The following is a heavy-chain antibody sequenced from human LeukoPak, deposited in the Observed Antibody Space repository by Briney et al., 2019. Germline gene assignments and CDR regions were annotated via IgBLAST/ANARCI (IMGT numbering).Heavy chain of an antibody. J-gene: IGHJ4*02. CDR2: ISAYNGNT. CDR1: GYTFSTYG. Sequence: ASVKVSCKASGYTFSTYGITWVRQAPGQGLEWMGWISAYNGNTNYAEKFQGRVAMTTDTSTSTGYMELRSLRYEDTAVYYCARAGTTSSSTPDYWGQGTLVTVPS. V-gene: IGHV1-18*01. D-gene: IGHD6-6*01. CDR3: ARAGTTSSSTPDY.